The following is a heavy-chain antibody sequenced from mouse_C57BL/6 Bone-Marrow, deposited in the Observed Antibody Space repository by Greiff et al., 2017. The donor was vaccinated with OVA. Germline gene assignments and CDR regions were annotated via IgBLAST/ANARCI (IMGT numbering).Heavy chain of an antibody. CDR1: GFTFSDYY. V-gene: IGHV5-12*01. CDR2: ISNGGGST. J-gene: IGHJ2*01. Sequence: VQLKESGGGLVQPGGSLKLSCAASGFTFSDYYMYWVRQTPEKRLEWVAYISNGGGSTYYPDTVKGRFTISRDNAKNTLYLQMSRLKSEDTAMYYCARHEHSNPFDYWGQGTTLTVSS. D-gene: IGHD2-5*01. CDR3: ARHEHSNPFDY.